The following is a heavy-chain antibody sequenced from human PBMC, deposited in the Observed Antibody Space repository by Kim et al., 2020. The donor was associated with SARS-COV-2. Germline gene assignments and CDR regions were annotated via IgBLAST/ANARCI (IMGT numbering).Heavy chain of an antibody. CDR3: ARDFPEVYYYGSASGY. J-gene: IGHJ4*02. CDR2: ISYDGSNK. D-gene: IGHD3-10*01. Sequence: GGSLRLSCAASGFTFSSYAMHWVRQAPGKGLEWVAVISYDGSNKYYADSVKGRFTISRDNSKNTLYLQMNSLRAEDTAVYYCARDFPEVYYYGSASGYWGQGTLVTVSS. CDR1: GFTFSSYA. V-gene: IGHV3-30*04.